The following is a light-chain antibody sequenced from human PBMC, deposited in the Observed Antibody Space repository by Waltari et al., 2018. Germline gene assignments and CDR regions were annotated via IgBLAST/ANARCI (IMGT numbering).Light chain of an antibody. CDR2: RSN. J-gene: IGLJ1*01. CDR1: NSHIGINV. Sequence: QPVLTHPPPASGTPGPTVTISCSVTNSHIGINVVLWYQQLPGTAPKLLSYRSNPRPSGVPDRFSGSKSGTSASLAIRGLRSEDEADYYCAAWDDSLSVSYVFGSGTKVTV. CDR3: AAWDDSLSVSYV. V-gene: IGLV1-47*01.